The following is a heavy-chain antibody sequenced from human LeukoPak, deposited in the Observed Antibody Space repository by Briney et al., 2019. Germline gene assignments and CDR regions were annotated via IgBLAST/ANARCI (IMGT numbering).Heavy chain of an antibody. V-gene: IGHV3-7*01. J-gene: IGHJ4*02. CDR1: GFTFSDYC. D-gene: IGHD2-2*01. Sequence: GGSLRHSCTASGFTFSDYCMTWVRQAPGKGLEWVANIKQDGSAKYYVDCVKGRFTISRDNAKNSLYLQMDSLRVEDTATYYCARWRGSTSERSDYWGQGTLVTVSS. CDR3: ARWRGSTSERSDY. CDR2: IKQDGSAK.